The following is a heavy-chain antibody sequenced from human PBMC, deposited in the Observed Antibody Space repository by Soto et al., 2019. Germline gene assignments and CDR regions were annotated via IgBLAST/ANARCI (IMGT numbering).Heavy chain of an antibody. D-gene: IGHD3-22*01. CDR3: ARANKEYYYDSSGYLLDY. CDR1: GGSISSGGYY. J-gene: IGHJ4*02. Sequence: SETLSLTCTVSGGSISSGGYYWSWIRQHPGKGLEWIGYIHYSGSTYYNPSLKSRVTISVDTSKNQFSLKLSSVTAADTAVYYCARANKEYYYDSSGYLLDYWGQGTLVTVSS. V-gene: IGHV4-31*03. CDR2: IHYSGST.